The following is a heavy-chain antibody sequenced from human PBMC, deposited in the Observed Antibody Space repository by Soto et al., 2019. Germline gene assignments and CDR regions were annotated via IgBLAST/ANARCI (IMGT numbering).Heavy chain of an antibody. D-gene: IGHD6-13*01. CDR1: GYTFTSYA. V-gene: IGHV1-3*01. CDR3: ARTSSNPLRYDYYYGMDV. CDR2: INAGNGNT. Sequence: GASVKVSCKASGYTFTSYAMHWVRQAPGQRLEWMGWINAGNGNTKYSQKFQGGVTITRDTSASTAYMELSSLRSEDTAVYYCARTSSNPLRYDYYYGMDVWGQGTTVTVSS. J-gene: IGHJ6*02.